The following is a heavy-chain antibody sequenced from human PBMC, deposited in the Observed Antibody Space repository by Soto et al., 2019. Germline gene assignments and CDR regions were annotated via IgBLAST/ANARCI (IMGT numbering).Heavy chain of an antibody. V-gene: IGHV4-31*03. CDR3: ARRDRSGFSYWLDT. D-gene: IGHD3-22*01. Sequence: SETLSLTCTVSGGSISDGYYWSWIRQHPGKGLEWIGSISDSGSTSYNPSLKSRLTISVDTSKNQFSLNLRSVTAADTAVYYCARRDRSGFSYWLDTWGQGTLVTVSS. J-gene: IGHJ5*02. CDR2: ISDSGST. CDR1: GGSISDGYY.